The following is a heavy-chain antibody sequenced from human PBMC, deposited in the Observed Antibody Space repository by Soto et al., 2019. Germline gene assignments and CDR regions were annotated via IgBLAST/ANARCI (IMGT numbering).Heavy chain of an antibody. Sequence: EVRLLESGGGLVQPGGSLRLSCAGSGFTFSTNAMSWVRQAPGKGLEWVSTISGNGDSSDYADSVKGRFTVSRHNSKNTLYLEMNSLRADDTGLYYCAISTGGFGGLFVVPSDYWGQGTLVTVSS. J-gene: IGHJ4*02. CDR3: AISTGGFGGLFVVPSDY. CDR1: GFTFSTNA. CDR2: ISGNGDSS. V-gene: IGHV3-23*01. D-gene: IGHD3-16*02.